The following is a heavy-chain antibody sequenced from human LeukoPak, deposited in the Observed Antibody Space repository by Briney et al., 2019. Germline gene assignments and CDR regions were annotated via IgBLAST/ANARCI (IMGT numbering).Heavy chain of an antibody. J-gene: IGHJ4*02. V-gene: IGHV3-30-3*01. CDR1: GFTFSSYA. D-gene: IGHD5-24*01. Sequence: GGSLRLSCAASGFTFSSYAMHWARQAPGKGLEWVAVISYDGSNKYYADSVKGRFTISRDNSKNTLYLQMNSLRAEDTAVYYCARRDGYNYVIDYWGQGTLVTVSS. CDR2: ISYDGSNK. CDR3: ARRDGYNYVIDY.